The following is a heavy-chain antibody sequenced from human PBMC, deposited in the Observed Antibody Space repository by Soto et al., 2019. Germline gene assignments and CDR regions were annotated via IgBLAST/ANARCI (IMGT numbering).Heavy chain of an antibody. D-gene: IGHD3-10*01. V-gene: IGHV3-23*01. Sequence: AGGSLRLSCAASGFTFSSFAMSWVRQAPGKGLEWVSAISGSGGSTYYADSVKGRFTISRDNSKNTLYLQMNSLRAEDTAVYYCAKAAGREGAHGSGSYYSGFTDYWGQGTLVTVSS. CDR3: AKAAGREGAHGSGSYYSGFTDY. CDR1: GFTFSSFA. J-gene: IGHJ4*02. CDR2: ISGSGGST.